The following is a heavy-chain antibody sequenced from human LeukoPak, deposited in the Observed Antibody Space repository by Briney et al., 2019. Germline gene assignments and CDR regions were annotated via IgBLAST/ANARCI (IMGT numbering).Heavy chain of an antibody. D-gene: IGHD2-21*01. Sequence: GGSLRLSCAASGFTFSSYAMSWVRQAPGKGLGWVSAISGSGGSTYYADSVKGRFTISRDNSKNTLYLQMNSLRAEDTAVYYCAKVVGDPYYFDYWGQGTLVTVSS. J-gene: IGHJ4*02. V-gene: IGHV3-23*01. CDR3: AKVVGDPYYFDY. CDR1: GFTFSSYA. CDR2: ISGSGGST.